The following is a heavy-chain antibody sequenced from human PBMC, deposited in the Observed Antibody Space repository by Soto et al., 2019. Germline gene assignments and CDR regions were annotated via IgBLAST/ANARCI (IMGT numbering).Heavy chain of an antibody. CDR3: ATSEVDSRFYFDY. CDR2: IDSYGSST. J-gene: IGHJ4*02. Sequence: GGSLRLSCAASGCTFHTYLMHWVRQAPGKGPVWVSRIDSYGSSTTYADSVKGRFTISRDNAWDTLYLQMNSLRADDTAVYYCATSEVDSRFYFDYWGQGTLVTVSS. V-gene: IGHV3-74*01. D-gene: IGHD2-2*01. CDR1: GCTFHTYL.